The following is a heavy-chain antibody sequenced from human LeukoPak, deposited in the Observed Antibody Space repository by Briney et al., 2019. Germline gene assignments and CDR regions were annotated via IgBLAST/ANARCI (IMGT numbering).Heavy chain of an antibody. J-gene: IGHJ4*02. D-gene: IGHD6-19*01. CDR1: GFTFSSYW. V-gene: IGHV3-7*01. CDR3: ARASSGWSSLTFDY. CDR2: IKQDGSEK. Sequence: PGGSLRLSCAASGFTFSSYWISWVRQAPGKGLEWVANIKQDGSEKYYVDSVKGRFTISRDNAKNSLYLQMNSLRAEDTAVYYCARASSGWSSLTFDYWGQGTLVTVSS.